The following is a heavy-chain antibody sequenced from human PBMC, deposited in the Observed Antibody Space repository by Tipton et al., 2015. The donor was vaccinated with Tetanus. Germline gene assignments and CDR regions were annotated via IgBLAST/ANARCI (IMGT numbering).Heavy chain of an antibody. D-gene: IGHD3-3*01. Sequence: SLRLSCAASGFTFSSYSMNWVRQAPGKGLEWVSSISSSSSYIYYADSVKGRFTISRDNAKNSLYLQMNSLRAEDTAVYYCARDGREEWLRLWYFDLWGRGTLVTVSS. CDR3: ARDGREEWLRLWYFDL. J-gene: IGHJ2*01. CDR2: ISSSSSYI. CDR1: GFTFSSYS. V-gene: IGHV3-21*01.